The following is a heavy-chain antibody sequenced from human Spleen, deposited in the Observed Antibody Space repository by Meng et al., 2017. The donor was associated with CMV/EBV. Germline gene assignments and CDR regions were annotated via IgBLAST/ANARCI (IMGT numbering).Heavy chain of an antibody. CDR2: INHSGST. V-gene: IGHV4-34*01. CDR1: GGSFSGYY. J-gene: IGHJ4*02. CDR3: AREEHSGTVFDY. Sequence: VRLQQWGAGLLQPSEPLSLACAVYGGSFSGYYWSWIRQPPGKGLEWIGEINHSGSTNYNPSLKSRGTISVDTSKNQFSLKLSSVTAADTAVYYCAREEHSGTVFDYWGQGTLVTVSS. D-gene: IGHD1-26*01.